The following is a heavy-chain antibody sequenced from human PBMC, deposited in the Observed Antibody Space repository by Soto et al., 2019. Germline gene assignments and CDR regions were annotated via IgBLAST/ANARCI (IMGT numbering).Heavy chain of an antibody. CDR2: IYYSGST. CDR1: GGSVSSGSYY. CDR3: ARVGEDYDSSSYYSIYYFDY. J-gene: IGHJ4*02. Sequence: SETLSLTCTVSGGSVSSGSYYWSWIRQPPGKGLEWIGYIYYSGSTNYNPSLKSRVTISVDTSKNQFSLKLSSVTAADTAVYYCARVGEDYDSSSYYSIYYFDYWGQGTLVTV. V-gene: IGHV4-61*01. D-gene: IGHD3-22*01.